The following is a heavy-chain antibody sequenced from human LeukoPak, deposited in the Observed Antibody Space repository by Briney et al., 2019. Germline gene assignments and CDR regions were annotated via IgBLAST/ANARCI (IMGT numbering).Heavy chain of an antibody. D-gene: IGHD6-19*01. CDR1: GYTFTGYY. CDR2: INPNSGGT. J-gene: IGHJ4*02. V-gene: IGHV1-2*02. CDR3: ARDGGIAVAGTIDY. Sequence: ASVKVSCKASGYTFTGYYMHWVRQAPGQGLEWMGWINPNSGGTNYAQKFQGRVTMTRDTSISTAYMELSRLRSDDTAVYYCARDGGIAVAGTIDYWGQGTLVTVSS.